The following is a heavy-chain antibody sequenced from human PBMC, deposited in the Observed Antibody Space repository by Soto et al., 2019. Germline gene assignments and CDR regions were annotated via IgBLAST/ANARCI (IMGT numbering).Heavy chain of an antibody. CDR1: GFSVNSKY. V-gene: IGHV3-66*01. CDR2: IYSGGST. CDR3: ARDYDCSGGSCYSSAFDI. J-gene: IGHJ3*02. Sequence: AGGALRLSCAASGFSVNSKYISWVRQGPREGLDWVSVIYSGGSTYYADSVKGRFTISRDNSKNTLYLQMNSLRAEDTAVYYCARDYDCSGGSCYSSAFDIWGQGTMVTVSS. D-gene: IGHD2-15*01.